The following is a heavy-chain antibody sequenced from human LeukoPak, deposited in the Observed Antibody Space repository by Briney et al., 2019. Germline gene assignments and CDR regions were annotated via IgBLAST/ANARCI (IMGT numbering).Heavy chain of an antibody. J-gene: IGHJ5*02. CDR2: MNPNSGNT. Sequence: ASEKVPCKASGYTFTNYDLNWVRQATGQGLEWIGWMNPNSGNTGYAQKFQGRVTLTRSTSISTAYMELRSLTSEDTAVYYCARDYGGNSGWFDPWGQGTLVTVSS. D-gene: IGHD4-23*01. CDR1: GYTFTNYD. V-gene: IGHV1-8*01. CDR3: ARDYGGNSGWFDP.